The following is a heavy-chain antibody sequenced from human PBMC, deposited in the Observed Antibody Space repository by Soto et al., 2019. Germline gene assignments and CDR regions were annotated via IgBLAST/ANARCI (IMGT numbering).Heavy chain of an antibody. Sequence: QVQLQQSGPGLVKPSQTLSLTCTVSDASISTATFYWIRQLPGEALEWIGYIYHSGSAYYTSSLRSRATLSLDTSKSEFSLTLTSLTAADTAVYYCARGEAGVAGRLDYWGQGTLVTVSS. CDR3: ARGEAGVAGRLDY. D-gene: IGHD6-19*01. CDR1: DASISTATFY. J-gene: IGHJ4*02. V-gene: IGHV4-31*03. CDR2: IYHSGSA.